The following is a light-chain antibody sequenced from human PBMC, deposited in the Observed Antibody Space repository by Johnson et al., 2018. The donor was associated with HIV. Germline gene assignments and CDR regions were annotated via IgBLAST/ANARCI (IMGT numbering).Light chain of an antibody. Sequence: QSVLTQPPSVSAAPGQKVTISCSGSSSNIGNNYVSWYQQLPGTAPKLLIFDKNKRPSGITDRFSASQSGTSATLDITGLQTGDEADYYCGTWDSRLSVCVFGPGTKVTVL. CDR1: SSNIGNNY. V-gene: IGLV1-51*01. J-gene: IGLJ1*01. CDR3: GTWDSRLSVCV. CDR2: DKN.